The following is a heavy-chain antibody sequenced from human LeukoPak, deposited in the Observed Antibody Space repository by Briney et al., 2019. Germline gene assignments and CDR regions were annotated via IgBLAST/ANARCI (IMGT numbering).Heavy chain of an antibody. D-gene: IGHD3-3*01. V-gene: IGHV3-30*03. CDR1: GFTFATYG. Sequence: PGRSLRLSCAASGFTFATYGTHWVRQAPGKGLEWVAVISYDGSKKYYGDSVQGRFTISRDNARESVFLQMDSLRVDDTAVYYCARTYDFGRGPPGDAFDNWGPGTWVIVSS. CDR3: ARTYDFGRGPPGDAFDN. J-gene: IGHJ3*02. CDR2: ISYDGSKK.